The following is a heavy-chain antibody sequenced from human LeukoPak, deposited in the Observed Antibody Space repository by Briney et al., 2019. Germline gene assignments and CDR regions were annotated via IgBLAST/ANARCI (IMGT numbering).Heavy chain of an antibody. J-gene: IGHJ4*02. CDR1: GFTFSSYG. D-gene: IGHD3-9*01. Sequence: GGSLRLSCAASGFTFSSYGMSWVRQAPGKGLEWVSAISGSGGSTYYADSVKGRFTISRDNSKNTLYLQMNSLRAEDTAVYYCARAEQTYYDILTGYYWDYWGQGTLVTVSS. CDR2: ISGSGGST. CDR3: ARAEQTYYDILTGYYWDY. V-gene: IGHV3-23*01.